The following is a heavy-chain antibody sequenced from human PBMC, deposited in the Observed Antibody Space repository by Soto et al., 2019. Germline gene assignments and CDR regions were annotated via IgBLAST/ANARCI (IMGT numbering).Heavy chain of an antibody. CDR3: ARDHYYDSSGYYYAFDI. V-gene: IGHV3-66*01. J-gene: IGHJ3*02. Sequence: GGSLRLSCAASGFTVSSNYMSWVRQAPGKGLEWVSVIYSGSSTYYAVSVKGRFTISRHNSKNTLYLQMNSLRAEDTALYYCARDHYYDSSGYYYAFDIWGQGTMVTVSS. D-gene: IGHD3-22*01. CDR2: IYSGSST. CDR1: GFTVSSNY.